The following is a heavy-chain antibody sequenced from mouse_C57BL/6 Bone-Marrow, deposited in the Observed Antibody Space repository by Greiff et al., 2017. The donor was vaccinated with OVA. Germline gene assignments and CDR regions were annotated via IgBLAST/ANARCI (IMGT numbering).Heavy chain of an antibody. CDR3: ARGGLTTVVATDFDV. J-gene: IGHJ1*03. CDR1: GYTFTDYY. V-gene: IGHV1-76*01. D-gene: IGHD1-1*01. CDR2: IYPGSGNT. Sequence: VKVVESGAELVRPGASVKLSCKASGYTFTDYYINWVKQRPGQGLEWIARIYPGSGNTYYNEKFKGKATLTAEKSSSTAYMQLSSLTSEDSAVYFCARGGLTTVVATDFDVWGTGTTVTVSS.